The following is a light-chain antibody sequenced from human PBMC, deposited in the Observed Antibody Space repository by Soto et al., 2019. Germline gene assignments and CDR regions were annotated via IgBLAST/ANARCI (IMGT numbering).Light chain of an antibody. V-gene: IGKV3-15*01. CDR3: QQYYNWPRT. CDR1: ENIYTN. Sequence: ELVMTQSPATLSVSPGARATLSCRASENIYTNLAWYQQKQGQAPRLLFYGASTRATGLPARFSGTGSGTELTITINSLQAEDAAVYDGQQYYNWPRTFGQGTRLEIK. J-gene: IGKJ5*01. CDR2: GAS.